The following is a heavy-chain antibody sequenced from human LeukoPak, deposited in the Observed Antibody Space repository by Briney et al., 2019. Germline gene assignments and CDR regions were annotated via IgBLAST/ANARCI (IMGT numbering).Heavy chain of an antibody. J-gene: IGHJ4*02. CDR3: ARGQNDYGDYTYGY. CDR1: GYTFTSYA. CDR2: INAGNGNT. Sequence: GASVKVSCKASGYTFTSYAMHWVRQAPGQRLEWMGWINAGNGNTKYSQKFQGRVTITRNTSISTAYMELSSLRSEDTAVYYCARGQNDYGDYTYGYWGQGTLVTVSS. D-gene: IGHD4-17*01. V-gene: IGHV1-3*01.